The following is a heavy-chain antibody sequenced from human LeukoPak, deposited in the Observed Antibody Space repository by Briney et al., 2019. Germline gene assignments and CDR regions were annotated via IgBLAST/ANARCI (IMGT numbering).Heavy chain of an antibody. Sequence: SETLSLTCSVSGGSIRSVTYYWGWVRQPPGKGLEWIGSIYYSGSTYYNPSLKSRVPISVDTSKNQFSLKLSSVTAADTAVYYCARQGDYYESSGAHGPFDYWGQGTLVTVSS. J-gene: IGHJ4*02. D-gene: IGHD3-22*01. V-gene: IGHV4-39*01. CDR1: GGSIRSVTYY. CDR3: ARQGDYYESSGAHGPFDY. CDR2: IYYSGST.